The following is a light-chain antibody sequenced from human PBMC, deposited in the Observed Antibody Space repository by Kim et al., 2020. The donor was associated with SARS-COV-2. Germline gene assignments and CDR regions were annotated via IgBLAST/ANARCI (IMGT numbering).Light chain of an antibody. Sequence: SSELTQDPAVSVALGQTVRITCQGDSLRSSYASWYLPKPGQAPALVFYGTNNRPSGLPDRFSGSRPGNTASLIITGPQAEAEADYFCTSRATSVQHVVFG. CDR1: SLRSSY. CDR2: GTN. CDR3: TSRATSVQHVV. V-gene: IGLV3-19*01. J-gene: IGLJ3*02.